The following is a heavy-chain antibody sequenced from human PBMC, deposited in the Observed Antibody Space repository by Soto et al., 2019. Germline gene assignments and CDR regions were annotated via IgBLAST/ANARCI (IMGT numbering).Heavy chain of an antibody. Sequence: ASVKVSCKASGYTFTSYAMHWVRQAPGQRLEWMGWINAGNGNTKYSQKFQGRVTITRDTSASTAYMELSSLRSEDTAVYYCAMYYDFCGGYPVGMDVWGQGTTVTVSS. CDR2: INAGNGNT. CDR1: GYTFTSYA. D-gene: IGHD3-3*01. J-gene: IGHJ6*02. V-gene: IGHV1-3*01. CDR3: AMYYDFCGGYPVGMDV.